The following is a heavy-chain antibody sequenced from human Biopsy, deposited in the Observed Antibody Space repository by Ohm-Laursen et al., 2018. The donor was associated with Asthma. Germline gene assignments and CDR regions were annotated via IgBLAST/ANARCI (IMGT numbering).Heavy chain of an antibody. J-gene: IGHJ1*01. CDR1: GFTFGDYW. Sequence: SLRLSCAAPGFTFGDYWMSWVRQVPGKGLEWVANIKHDGSEKNHVDSLKGRFTISRDNAKNSLYPQMNSLRAEDTAVYYCARTFHFWSPYHAEHYQLWGQGTLVTVSS. D-gene: IGHD3-3*01. CDR3: ARTFHFWSPYHAEHYQL. CDR2: IKHDGSEK. V-gene: IGHV3-7*01.